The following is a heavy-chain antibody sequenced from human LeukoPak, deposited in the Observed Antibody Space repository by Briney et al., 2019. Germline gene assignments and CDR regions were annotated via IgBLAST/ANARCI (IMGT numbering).Heavy chain of an antibody. V-gene: IGHV5-51*01. CDR1: GXSFSTYW. CDR2: IYPGDSEA. CDR3: ARSSVNWFDP. J-gene: IGHJ5*02. D-gene: IGHD3-3*01. Sequence: GESLKISCQGFGXSFSTYWSGWVRQMPGKGLECMGFIYPGDSEARYSPSFQGQVTISADKSISTAYLQWSSLKASDTATYYCARSSVNWFDPWGQGTLVTVSS.